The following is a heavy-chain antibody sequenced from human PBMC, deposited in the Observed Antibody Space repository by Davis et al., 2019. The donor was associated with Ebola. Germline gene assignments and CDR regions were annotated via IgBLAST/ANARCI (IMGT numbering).Heavy chain of an antibody. J-gene: IGHJ4*02. CDR3: AKDRMSGYSYGYGDY. CDR1: GFTFSSYA. D-gene: IGHD5-18*01. V-gene: IGHV3-23*01. Sequence: GESLKISCAASGFTFSSYAMSWVRQAPGKGLEWVSGIGGSGVSTYYGDSVKGRFTISRDNSKNTLYLQMNSLRAEDTAVYYCAKDRMSGYSYGYGDYWGQGTLVTVSS. CDR2: IGGSGVST.